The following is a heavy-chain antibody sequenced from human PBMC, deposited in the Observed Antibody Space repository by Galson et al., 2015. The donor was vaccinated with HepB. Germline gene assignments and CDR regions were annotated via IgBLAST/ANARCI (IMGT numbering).Heavy chain of an antibody. V-gene: IGHV4-30-2*01. Sequence: TLSLTCAVSGGSISSGGYSWSWIRQPPGKGLEWIGYIYHSGSTYYNPSLKSRVTISVDRSKNQFSLKLSSVTAADTAVYYCARGPYRPIAAAGTGWFDPWGQGTLVTVSS. D-gene: IGHD6-13*01. CDR2: IYHSGST. CDR3: ARGPYRPIAAAGTGWFDP. CDR1: GGSISSGGYS. J-gene: IGHJ5*02.